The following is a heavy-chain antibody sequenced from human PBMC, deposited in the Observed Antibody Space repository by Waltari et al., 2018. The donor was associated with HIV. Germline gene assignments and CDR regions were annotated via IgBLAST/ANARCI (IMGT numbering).Heavy chain of an antibody. CDR1: GFTFSSYW. CDR3: ARGLTMIVVG. D-gene: IGHD3-22*01. CDR2: IKQDGSEK. Sequence: EVQLVESGGGLVQPGGSLRLSCAASGFTFSSYWMSWVRQAPGKGLELLVNIKQDGSEKYYVDSGKGRFTISRDNAKNSLYLQMNSLRAEDTAVYYCARGLTMIVVGWGQGTLVTVSS. J-gene: IGHJ4*02. V-gene: IGHV3-7*01.